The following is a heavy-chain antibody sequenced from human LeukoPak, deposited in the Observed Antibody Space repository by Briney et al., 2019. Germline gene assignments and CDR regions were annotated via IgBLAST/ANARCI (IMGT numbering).Heavy chain of an antibody. CDR1: GFTFDDYG. D-gene: IGHD2-15*01. Sequence: GGSLRLSCAAPGFTFDDYGMSWVRQAPGKGLEWVSGINWNGGSTGYADSVKGRFTISRDNAKNSLYLQMNSLRAEDTALYYCARDNVIARYCSGGSCKTTTDYYYYYMDVWGKGTTVTVSS. V-gene: IGHV3-20*04. CDR2: INWNGGST. CDR3: ARDNVIARYCSGGSCKTTTDYYYYYMDV. J-gene: IGHJ6*03.